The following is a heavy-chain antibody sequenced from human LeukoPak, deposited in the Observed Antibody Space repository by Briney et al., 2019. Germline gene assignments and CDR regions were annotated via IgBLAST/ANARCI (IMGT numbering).Heavy chain of an antibody. CDR2: ISSSGVTI. Sequence: GGSLRLSCAASGFTFSTCSMNWVRQAPGKGLEWVSYISSSGVTIYYADSVKGRLTISRDNAKNSLYLQMNSLRAEDTAMYYCARLSAMLRGPEPIYYFDYWGQGTLVTVSS. V-gene: IGHV3-48*01. CDR3: ARLSAMLRGPEPIYYFDY. CDR1: GFTFSTCS. J-gene: IGHJ4*01. D-gene: IGHD3-10*01.